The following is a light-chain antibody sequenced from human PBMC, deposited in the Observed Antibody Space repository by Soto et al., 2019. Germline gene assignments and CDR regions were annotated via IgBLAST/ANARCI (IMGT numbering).Light chain of an antibody. J-gene: IGLJ3*02. CDR1: TGAVTSGLY. V-gene: IGLV7-46*01. CDR3: LLSYSGGWV. Sequence: QAVVTQEPSLTVSPGGTVTLTCGSSTGAVTSGLYPYWFQQKPGQAPRTLIYGTNNKHSWTPARFSGSLLGGKAALTLSGAQPEDEAEYYCLLSYSGGWVFGGGTKVTVL. CDR2: GTN.